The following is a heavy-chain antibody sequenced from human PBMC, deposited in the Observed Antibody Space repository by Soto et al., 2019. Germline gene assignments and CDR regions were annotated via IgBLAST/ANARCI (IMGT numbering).Heavy chain of an antibody. D-gene: IGHD1-1*01. J-gene: IGHJ6*02. CDR3: AKNGQLPYYYSGMDV. CDR1: GYTFTRYG. Sequence: QGQLVQSGPEVKKPGASVKVSCKASGYTFTRYGISWVRQAPGQGLEWMGWISGYNGDTNYAQKVQGRVTMTLDTSTSTAYKELMSLTSDDPAIYYCAKNGQLPYYYSGMDVLGQGTTVTVSS. V-gene: IGHV1-18*01. CDR2: ISGYNGDT.